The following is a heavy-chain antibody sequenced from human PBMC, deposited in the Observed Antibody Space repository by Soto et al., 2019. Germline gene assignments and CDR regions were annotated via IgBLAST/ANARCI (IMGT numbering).Heavy chain of an antibody. V-gene: IGHV4-30-2*01. D-gene: IGHD3-10*01. J-gene: IGHJ5*02. Sequence: TLSLTCAVSGGSIGGVGYSWSWIRQPPGGGLEWIGYMYHSGTFLKSPSLKTRLTMSLDMSKNQFSLTLNSMTAADTAVYYCARAQFFSGSGNYNNLMFDAWGQGIQVTVS. CDR1: GGSIGGVGYS. CDR2: MYHSGTF. CDR3: ARAQFFSGSGNYNNLMFDA.